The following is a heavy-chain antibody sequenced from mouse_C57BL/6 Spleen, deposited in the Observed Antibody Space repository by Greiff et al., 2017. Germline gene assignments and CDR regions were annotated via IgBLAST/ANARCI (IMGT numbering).Heavy chain of an antibody. J-gene: IGHJ4*01. CDR3: ARSPGYYAMDY. CDR2: INPSNGGT. CDR1: GYTFTSYW. Sequence: QVQLQQPGTELVKPGASVQLSCKASGYTFTSYWMHWVKQRPGQGLEWIGNINPSNGGTNYNEKFKSKATLTVDKSSGTAYMQLSSLTSEDSAVYYCARSPGYYAMDYWGQGTSVTVSS. V-gene: IGHV1-53*01.